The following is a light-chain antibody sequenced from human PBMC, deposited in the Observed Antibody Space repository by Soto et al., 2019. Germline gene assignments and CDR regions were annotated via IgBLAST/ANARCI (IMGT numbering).Light chain of an antibody. CDR2: KAS. CDR3: QHENSYSDS. V-gene: IGKV1-5*03. Sequence: DIQMTQSPSTLSGSVGDRVTITCRASQTISSWLAWYQQTPGKAPKLLIDKASTLKSGVPSRFSGSGSGTDFTLTISSLQTDECAKYECQHENSYSDSFGHGTKVEL. CDR1: QTISSW. J-gene: IGKJ1*01.